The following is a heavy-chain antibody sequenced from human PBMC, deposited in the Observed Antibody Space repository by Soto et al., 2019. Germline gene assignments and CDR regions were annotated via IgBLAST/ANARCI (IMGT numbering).Heavy chain of an antibody. Sequence: PGESLKISCKGSGYRFINYRINWVRQMPGKGLEWMGRIDPSDSYTNYSPSFQGHVTISADKSISTAYLQWSSLKASDTAMYYCAAILTGYYMGMDVWGQGTTVTVSS. CDR3: AAILTGYYMGMDV. D-gene: IGHD3-9*01. V-gene: IGHV5-10-1*01. CDR1: GYRFINYR. J-gene: IGHJ6*02. CDR2: IDPSDSYT.